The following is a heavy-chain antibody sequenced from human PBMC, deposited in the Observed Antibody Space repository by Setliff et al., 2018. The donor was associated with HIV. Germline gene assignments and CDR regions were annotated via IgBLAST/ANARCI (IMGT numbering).Heavy chain of an antibody. CDR2: INHSGST. CDR3: ARGPRGQYYYDSSGYKGQGVYFDY. Sequence: LSLTCAVYGGSFSGYYWSWIRQPPGKGLEWIGEINHSGSTNYNPSLKSRVTISVDTSKNQFSLKLSSVTAADTAVYYCARGPRGQYYYDSSGYKGQGVYFDYWGQGTLVTVSS. CDR1: GGSFSGYY. D-gene: IGHD3-22*01. V-gene: IGHV4-34*01. J-gene: IGHJ4*02.